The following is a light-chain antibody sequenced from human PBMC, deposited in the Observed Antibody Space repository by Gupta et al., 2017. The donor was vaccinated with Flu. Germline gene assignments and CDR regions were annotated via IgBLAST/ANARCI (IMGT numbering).Light chain of an antibody. J-gene: IGLJ3*02. CDR2: ETN. CDR3: ASWDNSLSATV. CDR1: SSNIGNHY. Sequence: GTISSSGSSSNIGNHYVSWYQQSPGTAPKLLIYETNRRPSGIPDRFSGSKSGTSATLGITGLQTGDEADYYCASWDNSLSATVFGGGPQVTV. V-gene: IGLV1-51*02.